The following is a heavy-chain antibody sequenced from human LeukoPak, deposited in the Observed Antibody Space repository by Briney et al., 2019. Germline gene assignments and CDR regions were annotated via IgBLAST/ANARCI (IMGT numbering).Heavy chain of an antibody. Sequence: GGSLRLSCTASGLTFSTSGFNWVRQAPGKGLEWVASIGPTGSDRYHADSIKGRFTISRDTANNFLYLQMNSLRAEDTAVYYCATETNGRHYDYWGQGTLLTVSS. CDR1: GLTFSTSG. CDR3: ATETNGRHYDY. CDR2: IGPTGSDR. J-gene: IGHJ4*02. V-gene: IGHV3-21*06. D-gene: IGHD1-14*01.